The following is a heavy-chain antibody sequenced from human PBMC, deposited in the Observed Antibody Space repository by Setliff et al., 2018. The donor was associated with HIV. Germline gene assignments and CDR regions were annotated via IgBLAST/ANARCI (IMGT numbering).Heavy chain of an antibody. CDR2: IKQDGSEK. J-gene: IGHJ4*02. Sequence: SLRLSCAASGFTFSDYWVNWVRQAPGKGLEWVANIKQDGSEKYYVESVKGRFTISRDNANNSLYLQMNSLRAEDTAVYYCARGARGYSYGWGQGTLVTVSS. D-gene: IGHD5-18*01. CDR1: GFTFSDYW. CDR3: ARGARGYSYG. V-gene: IGHV3-7*01.